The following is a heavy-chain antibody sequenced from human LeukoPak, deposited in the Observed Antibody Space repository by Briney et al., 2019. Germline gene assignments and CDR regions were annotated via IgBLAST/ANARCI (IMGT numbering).Heavy chain of an antibody. J-gene: IGHJ4*02. D-gene: IGHD5-12*01. Sequence: SETLSLTCTVSGGSIIGYYWSWIRQPPGKGLEWIGEINHSGSTNYNPSLKSRVTISVDTSKNQFSLKLSSVTAADTAVYYCARPRRGSYTNWGQGTLVTVSS. V-gene: IGHV4-34*01. CDR2: INHSGST. CDR3: ARPRRGSYTN. CDR1: GGSIIGYY.